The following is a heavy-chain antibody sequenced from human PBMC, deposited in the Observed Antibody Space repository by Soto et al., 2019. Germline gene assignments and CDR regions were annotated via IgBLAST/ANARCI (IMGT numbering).Heavy chain of an antibody. Sequence: ESGGGVVQPGRSLSLSCEASGFTFSSYAWHGVRQAPGKGLGWVAVISYDGSNKYYADSVKGRFTISRDNSKNTLYLQMNSLRAEDTAVYYCAKDDGGSYYYGMDVWGQGTTVTVSS. J-gene: IGHJ6*02. CDR3: AKDDGGSYYYGMDV. CDR1: GFTFSSYA. D-gene: IGHD1-26*01. CDR2: ISYDGSNK. V-gene: IGHV3-30*18.